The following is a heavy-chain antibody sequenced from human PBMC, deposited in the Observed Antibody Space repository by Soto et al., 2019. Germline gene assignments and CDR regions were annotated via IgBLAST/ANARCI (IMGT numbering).Heavy chain of an antibody. CDR2: IIPIFGTA. CDR1: GGTFSSYA. D-gene: IGHD3-3*01. V-gene: IGHV1-69*13. Sequence: ASVKVSCKASGGTFSSYAISWVRQAPGQGLEWMGGIIPIFGTANYAQKFQGRVTITADESTSTAYMELSSLRSEDTAVYYCARTEDPGLRFLESYYGYFDLWGRGTLVTVSS. J-gene: IGHJ2*01. CDR3: ARTEDPGLRFLESYYGYFDL.